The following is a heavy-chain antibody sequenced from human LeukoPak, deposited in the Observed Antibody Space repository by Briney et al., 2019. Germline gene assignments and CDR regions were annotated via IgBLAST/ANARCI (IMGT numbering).Heavy chain of an antibody. CDR1: GGSFSGYY. CDR2: FNHSGST. CDR3: AREYPYFGATYSSGWYNP. V-gene: IGHV4-34*01. J-gene: IGHJ5*02. Sequence: PSETLSLTCAVYGGSFSGYYWRWLRQPPGKGLEWIGEFNHSGSTNYNPSLKSRVTISVDTSKNQFSLKLSSVTAADTAVYYCAREYPYFGATYSSGWYNPWGQGTLVTVSS. D-gene: IGHD6-19*01.